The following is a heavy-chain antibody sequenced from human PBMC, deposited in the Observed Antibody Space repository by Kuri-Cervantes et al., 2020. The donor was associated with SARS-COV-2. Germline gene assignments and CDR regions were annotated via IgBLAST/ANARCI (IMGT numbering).Heavy chain of an antibody. CDR3: ARALDY. Sequence: GESLKISCAASGFTFETYNMNWVRQAPGKGQEWISYISRFSTTIPYTDSVKGRFTISRDNSKNTLYLQMHSLRAEDTAVYYCARALDYWGQGTLVTVSS. V-gene: IGHV3-48*01. CDR2: ISRFSTTI. J-gene: IGHJ4*02. CDR1: GFTFETYN.